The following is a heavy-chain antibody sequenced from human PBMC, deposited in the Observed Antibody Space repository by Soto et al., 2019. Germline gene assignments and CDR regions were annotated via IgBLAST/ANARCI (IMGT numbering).Heavy chain of an antibody. V-gene: IGHV3-7*04. CDR3: GTDEWGGAFDI. D-gene: IGHD3-10*01. CDR2: IRQDGDEI. Sequence: HPGGSLRLSCVASGFTLRNYWMAWVRQTPGKGLEFVANIRQDGDEINYVDSVKGRFTISGDNAKNSLFLQMNSLRDEDTAVYYCGTDEWGGAFDIGGQGTMVTVSS. CDR1: GFTLRNYW. J-gene: IGHJ3*02.